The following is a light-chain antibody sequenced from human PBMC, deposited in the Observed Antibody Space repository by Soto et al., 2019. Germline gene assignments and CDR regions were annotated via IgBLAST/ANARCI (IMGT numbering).Light chain of an antibody. J-gene: IGLJ1*01. CDR3: SSYTSSRTPYV. CDR2: DVS. Sequence: QSALTQPASVSGSPGQSITISCTGTSSDVGGYNYVSWYQQHPGKAPKLMIYDVSNRPSGVSNRFSGSKSGNTASLTISGLPAEDEADYYCSSYTSSRTPYVYGNGTKLTVL. CDR1: SSDVGGYNY. V-gene: IGLV2-14*01.